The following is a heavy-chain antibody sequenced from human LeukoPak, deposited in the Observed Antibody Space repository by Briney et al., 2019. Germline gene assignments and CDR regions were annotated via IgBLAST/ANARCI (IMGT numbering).Heavy chain of an antibody. D-gene: IGHD6-19*01. J-gene: IGHJ6*02. V-gene: IGHV3-30*18. CDR3: AKTADSSGWYYYYYGMDV. CDR1: GFTFSSYG. CDR2: ISYDGSNK. Sequence: PGRSLRLSCGASGFTFSSYGMHWVRQAPGKGLEWVAVISYDGSNKYYADSVKGRFTISRDNSKNTLYLQMNSLRAEDTAVYYCAKTADSSGWYYYYYGMDVWGQGTTVTVSS.